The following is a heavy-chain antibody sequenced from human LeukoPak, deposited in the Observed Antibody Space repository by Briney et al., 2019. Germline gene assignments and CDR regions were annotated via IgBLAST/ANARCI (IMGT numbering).Heavy chain of an antibody. CDR2: ISYSGST. V-gene: IGHV4-59*12. CDR3: ARDEERSDDAFDI. CDR1: GGSITSYY. Sequence: SETLSLTCSVSGGSITSYYWSWIRQPPGKGLEWIGYISYSGSTNYNPSLKSRVSISIDTSKNQFSLQLNSVTPEDTAVYYCARDEERSDDAFDIWGQGTMVTVSS. J-gene: IGHJ3*02.